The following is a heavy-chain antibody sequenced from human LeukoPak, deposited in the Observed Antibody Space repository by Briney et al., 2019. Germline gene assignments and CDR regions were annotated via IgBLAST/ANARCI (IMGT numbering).Heavy chain of an antibody. CDR1: GYTFTGYY. CDR3: ARESWIQLSSPENWFDP. CDR2: INPNSGGT. Sequence: GPVKVSCKASGYTFTGYYMHCVRQAPGQGLEWMGWINPNSGGTNYAQKFQGRVTMTRDTSISTAYMELSRLRSDDTAVYYCARESWIQLSSPENWFDPWGQGTLVTVSS. D-gene: IGHD5-18*01. J-gene: IGHJ5*02. V-gene: IGHV1-2*02.